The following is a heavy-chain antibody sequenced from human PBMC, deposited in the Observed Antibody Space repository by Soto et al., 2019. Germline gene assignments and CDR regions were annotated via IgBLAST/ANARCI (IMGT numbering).Heavy chain of an antibody. V-gene: IGHV3-48*02. CDR3: ARAYSSGWATYYFDY. J-gene: IGHJ4*02. Sequence: EVQLVESGGGLVQPGGSLRLSCAASGFTFSSYSMNWVRQAPGKGLHWVSFISSSSSTIYYADSVRGRFTISRDNAKNSLSLQMNSLRDEATAVYYCARAYSSGWATYYFDYWGQGTLVTVSS. CDR1: GFTFSSYS. CDR2: ISSSSSTI. D-gene: IGHD6-19*01.